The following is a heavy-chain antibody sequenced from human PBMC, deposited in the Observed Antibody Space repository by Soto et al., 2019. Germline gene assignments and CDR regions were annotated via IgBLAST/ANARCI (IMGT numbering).Heavy chain of an antibody. CDR2: IYYSGST. D-gene: IGHD2-15*01. CDR3: AKLDSLGYCSGGSCYGSDY. CDR1: GGSMSSYY. V-gene: IGHV4-59*08. J-gene: IGHJ4*02. Sequence: SETLSLTCTVSGGSMSSYYWSWIRQPPGKGLEWIGYIYYSGSTNYNPSLKSRVTISVDTSKNQFSLKLSSVTAADTAVYYCAKLDSLGYCSGGSCYGSDYWGQGTLVTVSS.